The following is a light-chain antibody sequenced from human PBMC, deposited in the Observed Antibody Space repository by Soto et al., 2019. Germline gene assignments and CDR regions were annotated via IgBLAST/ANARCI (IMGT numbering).Light chain of an antibody. CDR2: AVS. J-gene: IGLJ1*01. CDR1: SSDVGGYNY. Sequence: QSVLTQPASVSGSPGQSITISCTGTSSDVGGYNYVSWYQQHPGKAPKLIIYAVSKRPSGVSNRFSGSKSGNTASLTISGLQAEDEADYLCCSYAGTHTFTYVFGTGTKV. CDR3: CSYAGTHTFTYV. V-gene: IGLV2-14*01.